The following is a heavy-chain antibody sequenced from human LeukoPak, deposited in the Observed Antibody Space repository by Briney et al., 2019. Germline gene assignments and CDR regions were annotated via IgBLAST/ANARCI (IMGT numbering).Heavy chain of an antibody. CDR2: INWNGGST. V-gene: IGHV3-20*04. CDR1: GFTFDDYG. CDR3: ARVPAAAPGQGIDY. J-gene: IGHJ4*02. D-gene: IGHD6-13*01. Sequence: PGGSLRLSCAASGFTFDDYGMSWVRQAPGKGLEWVSGINWNGGSTGYADSVKGRFTISRDNAKNTVYLQVNSVRAEDTAVYYCARVPAAAPGQGIDYWGQGTLVTVSS.